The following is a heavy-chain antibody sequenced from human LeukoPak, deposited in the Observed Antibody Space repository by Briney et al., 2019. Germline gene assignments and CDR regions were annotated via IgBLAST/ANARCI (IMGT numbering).Heavy chain of an antibody. V-gene: IGHV1-69*01. CDR2: IIPIFGTA. Sequence: ASVKVSCKASGGTFSSYAISWVRQAPGQGLEWMGGIIPIFGTANYAQRFQGRVTITADESTSTAYMELSSLRSEDTAVYYCARDWGGYDGAFDIWGQGTMVTVSS. J-gene: IGHJ3*02. CDR3: ARDWGGYDGAFDI. CDR1: GGTFSSYA. D-gene: IGHD5-12*01.